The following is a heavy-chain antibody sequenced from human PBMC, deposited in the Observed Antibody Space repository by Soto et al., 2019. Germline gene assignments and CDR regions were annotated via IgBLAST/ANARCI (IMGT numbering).Heavy chain of an antibody. CDR1: GGSISSYY. Sequence: ETLSLTCTVSGGSISSYYWSWIRQPPGKGLEWIGYIYYSGSTDYNPSLKSRVTISVDTSKNQFSLKLSSVTAADTAVYYCARDRYYDFWSGPGLYGMDVWGQGTTVTVSS. CDR2: IYYSGST. J-gene: IGHJ6*02. CDR3: ARDRYYDFWSGPGLYGMDV. V-gene: IGHV4-59*01. D-gene: IGHD3-3*01.